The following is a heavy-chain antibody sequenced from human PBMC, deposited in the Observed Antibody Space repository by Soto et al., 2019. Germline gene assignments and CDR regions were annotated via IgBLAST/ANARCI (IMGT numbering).Heavy chain of an antibody. V-gene: IGHV3-30*18. CDR1: ECKIGSFG. CDR2: ISYDGSNK. J-gene: IGHJ6*02. CDR3: AKDLTSYYDFWSGTYGMDV. Sequence: GGSMRVSWAAAECKIGSFGGRWVRQDPGKGLEWVAVISYDGSNKYYADSVKGRFTISRDNSKNTLYLQMNSLRAEDTAVYYCAKDLTSYYDFWSGTYGMDVWGQGTTVTVSS. D-gene: IGHD3-3*01.